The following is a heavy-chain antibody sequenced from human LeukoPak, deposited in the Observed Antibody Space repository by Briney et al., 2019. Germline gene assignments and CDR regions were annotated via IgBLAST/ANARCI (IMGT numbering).Heavy chain of an antibody. CDR2: INPNSGGT. CDR1: GYTLRNYD. J-gene: IGHJ4*02. D-gene: IGHD1-1*01. Sequence: EASVKVSCKASGYTLRNYDISWVRQAPGQGLEWMGWINPNSGGTNYAQKFQGRVAMTRDTSISTAYMELSSLRSDDTAIYYCARLMAPVGKRSTPFNYWGQGTLVTVSS. V-gene: IGHV1-2*02. CDR3: ARLMAPVGKRSTPFNY.